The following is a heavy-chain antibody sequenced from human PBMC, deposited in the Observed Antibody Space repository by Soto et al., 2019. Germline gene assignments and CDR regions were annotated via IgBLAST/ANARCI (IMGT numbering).Heavy chain of an antibody. CDR3: ARARGIAARPGDAFDI. V-gene: IGHV3-7*01. CDR1: GFTFSSYW. D-gene: IGHD6-6*01. Sequence: GGSLRLSCAASGFTFSSYWMSWVRQAPGKGLEWVANIKQDGSEKYYVDSVKGRFTISRDNAKNSLYLQMNSLRAEDTAVYYCARARGIAARPGDAFDIWGPGTMVTVSS. J-gene: IGHJ3*02. CDR2: IKQDGSEK.